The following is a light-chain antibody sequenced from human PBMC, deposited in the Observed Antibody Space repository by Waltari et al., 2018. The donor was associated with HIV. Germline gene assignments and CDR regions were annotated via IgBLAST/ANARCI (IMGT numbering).Light chain of an antibody. V-gene: IGKV2-24*01. CDR2: KIS. CDR1: ESLVHSDGNTY. CDR3: MQVTQFPWT. J-gene: IGKJ1*01. Sequence: DIVMTQTPLTSSVTLGQPASISCKSSESLVHSDGNTYLTWLHQRPGQPPRLLNHKISSRFSGVPDRFSGSGAGTDFTLKISRVEPEDVGVYYCMQVTQFPWTFGQGTKVEIK.